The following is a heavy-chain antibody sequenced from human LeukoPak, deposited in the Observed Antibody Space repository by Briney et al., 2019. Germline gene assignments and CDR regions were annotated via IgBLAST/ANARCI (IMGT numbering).Heavy chain of an antibody. CDR2: INTNSGGT. D-gene: IGHD2-2*01. V-gene: IGHV1-2*02. CDR1: GYTFTGYY. Sequence: SVKVSCKASGYTFTGYYMHWGRQAPGQGLELMGCINTNSGGTNYAQKFQGRVTMTRDTSISTAYMELSRLRSDDTAVYYCARVGYCSSTSCYDWFDHWGQGTLVTVSS. J-gene: IGHJ5*02. CDR3: ARVGYCSSTSCYDWFDH.